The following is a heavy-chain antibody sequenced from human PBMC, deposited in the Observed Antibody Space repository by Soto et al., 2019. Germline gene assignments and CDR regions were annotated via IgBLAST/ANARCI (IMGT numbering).Heavy chain of an antibody. J-gene: IGHJ4*02. D-gene: IGHD1-20*01. CDR3: ARHGSSDNPVDY. CDR2: IYYSGTT. CDR1: GGSISSYY. Sequence: SETLSLTCTVSGGSISSYYWSWIRQPPGKGLEWIGYIYYSGTTNYNPSLKSRVTISVDTSKNQFSLKLSSVTAADTAVYYCARHGSSDNPVDYWGQGTLVTVSS. V-gene: IGHV4-59*08.